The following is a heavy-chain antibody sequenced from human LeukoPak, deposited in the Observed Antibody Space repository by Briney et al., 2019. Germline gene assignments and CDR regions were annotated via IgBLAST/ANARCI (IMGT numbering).Heavy chain of an antibody. J-gene: IGHJ2*01. V-gene: IGHV1-8*01. CDR3: ARISDHNWYFDL. Sequence: AAVRVSRKASGYPFTTYDINWVRKATGQGLEWMGWMNPSSGYTGHSQKFQGRVTMTRNTSITTAYMELSSLRSEDSAVHYCARISDHNWYFDLWGRGTLVTVSS. CDR1: GYPFTTYD. D-gene: IGHD1-14*01. CDR2: MNPSSGYT.